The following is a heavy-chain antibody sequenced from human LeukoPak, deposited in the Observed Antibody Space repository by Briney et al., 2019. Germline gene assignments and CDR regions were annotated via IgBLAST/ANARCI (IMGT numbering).Heavy chain of an antibody. D-gene: IGHD6-6*01. CDR1: GYTFTGYY. CDR2: FDPEDGET. Sequence: ASVKVSCKASGYTFTGYYMHWVRQAPGKGLEWMGGFDPEDGETIYAQKFQGRVTMTEDTSTDTAYMELSSLRSEDTAVYYCATGVAARQDYWGQGTLVTVSS. J-gene: IGHJ4*02. V-gene: IGHV1-24*01. CDR3: ATGVAARQDY.